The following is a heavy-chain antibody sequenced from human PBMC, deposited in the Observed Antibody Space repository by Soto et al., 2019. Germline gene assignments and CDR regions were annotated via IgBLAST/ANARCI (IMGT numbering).Heavy chain of an antibody. CDR3: ARERREEIHDGYDIDY. CDR2: IYTSGST. D-gene: IGHD5-12*01. CDR1: GGSISGYY. V-gene: IGHV4-4*07. J-gene: IGHJ4*02. Sequence: SETLSLTCTVSGGSISGYYWSWIRQPAGKGLEWIGRIYTSGSTDYNPSLKSRVTISIDTSKNQFSLRVTSMTAADTAVYYCARERREEIHDGYDIDYWGQGTLVTVSS.